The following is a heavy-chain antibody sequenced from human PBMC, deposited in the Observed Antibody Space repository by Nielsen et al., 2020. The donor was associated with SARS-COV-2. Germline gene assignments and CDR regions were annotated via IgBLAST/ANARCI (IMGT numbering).Heavy chain of an antibody. V-gene: IGHV3-30*19. CDR1: GFTFSNYG. D-gene: IGHD2-21*02. CDR3: AREGCGGGDCYYADALDV. Sequence: GGSLRLSCAASGFTFSNYGMHWVRQAPGKGLEWVAVISYDASIKDYTMSVKGRFSISRDNSRNTLFLQLNSLSPEDTAVYYCAREGCGGGDCYYADALDVWGQGTMVTVSA. J-gene: IGHJ3*01. CDR2: ISYDASIK.